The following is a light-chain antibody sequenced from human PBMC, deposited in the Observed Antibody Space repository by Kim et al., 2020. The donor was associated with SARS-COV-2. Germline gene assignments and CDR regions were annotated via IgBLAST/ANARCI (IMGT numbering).Light chain of an antibody. CDR2: SHN. CDR3: AAWDDRLNGPI. Sequence: QSVLTQPTSASETPGQRVTIFCSGGPSNIGSNAVSWYQQVPGTAPKLVIYSHNQRPSGVPDRFSGSKSGTSASLAISGLQPEDDADYFCAAWDDRLNGPIFGGGTQLTVL. CDR1: PSNIGSNA. V-gene: IGLV1-44*01. J-gene: IGLJ2*01.